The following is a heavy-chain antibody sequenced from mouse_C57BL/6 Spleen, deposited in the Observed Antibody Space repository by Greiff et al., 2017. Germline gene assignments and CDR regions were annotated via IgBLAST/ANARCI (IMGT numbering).Heavy chain of an antibody. CDR2: IWWGDDK. D-gene: IGHD2-4*01. CDR3: ARIAYYYDVPAWFAY. CDR1: GFSLSAFGMG. J-gene: IGHJ3*01. Sequence: QVTLKVSGPGILQPSQTLSLTCSFSGFSLSAFGMGVGWIRQPSGKGLVWLAHIWWGDDKSYNPALKSRLTISKDTSKNQVFLKIANVDTADTATYYGARIAYYYDVPAWFAYWGQGTLVTVSA. V-gene: IGHV8-8*01.